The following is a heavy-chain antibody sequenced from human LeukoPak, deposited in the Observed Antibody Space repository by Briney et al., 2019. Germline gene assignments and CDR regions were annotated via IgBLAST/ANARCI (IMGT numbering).Heavy chain of an antibody. D-gene: IGHD6-13*01. Sequence: ASVKVSCKASGYTFTSYVISWGRQAPGQGLEWMGWISAYNGNTNYAQKLQGRVTVTTDTSTSTAYMELRSLRSDDTAVYYCARVMYSSRAVDYWGQGTLVTVSS. J-gene: IGHJ4*02. CDR2: ISAYNGNT. CDR1: GYTFTSYV. CDR3: ARVMYSSRAVDY. V-gene: IGHV1-18*01.